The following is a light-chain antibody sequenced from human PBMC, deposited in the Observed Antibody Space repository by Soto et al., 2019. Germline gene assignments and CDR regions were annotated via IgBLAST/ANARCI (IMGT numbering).Light chain of an antibody. J-gene: IGKJ2*01. CDR2: DAS. CDR3: QQRSNWPKT. V-gene: IGKV3-11*01. CDR1: QSVSSY. Sequence: EIVLTQSPATLSLSPGERATLSCRASQSVSSYLAWYQQKPGQAPRLLIYDASNRATGIPARFSGSGSVTDLTLTISSLEPEDFAVYYCQQRSNWPKTFGQGTKLEIK.